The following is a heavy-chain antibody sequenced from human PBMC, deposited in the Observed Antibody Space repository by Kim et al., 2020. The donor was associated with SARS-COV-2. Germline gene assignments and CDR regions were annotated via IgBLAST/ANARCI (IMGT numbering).Heavy chain of an antibody. CDR1: GFTFTGYA. J-gene: IGHJ4*02. V-gene: IGHV3-23*01. CDR2: IDGSDGTT. Sequence: GGSLRLSRTTSGFTFTGYAMSWVRQAPGKWLEWVSSIDGSDGTTYYVDSVKGRFTISRDNSKNTLYLQMNSLRADDTAVYYCMKGGWGWIWDHWGQGTRVTVSS. CDR3: MKGGWGWIWDH. D-gene: IGHD2-2*03.